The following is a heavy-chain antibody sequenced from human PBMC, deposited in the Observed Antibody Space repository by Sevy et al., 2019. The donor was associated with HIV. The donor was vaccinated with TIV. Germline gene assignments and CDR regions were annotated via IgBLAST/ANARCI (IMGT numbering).Heavy chain of an antibody. CDR3: SGENAWGRGYS. Sequence: SESLSLTCTVSGGSITSLYWNWIRQPPGKGLEWIANIYYNGHINYNPSLKSRVTLSLDTSKNQFSLRLSSVTAADTAMYYCSGENAWGRGYSWGQGSLVTVSS. D-gene: IGHD1-26*01. V-gene: IGHV4-59*08. CDR2: IYYNGHI. CDR1: GGSITSLY. J-gene: IGHJ4*02.